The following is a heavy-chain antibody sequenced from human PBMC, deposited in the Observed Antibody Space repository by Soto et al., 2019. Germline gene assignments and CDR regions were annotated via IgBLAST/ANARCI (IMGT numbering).Heavy chain of an antibody. J-gene: IGHJ4*02. CDR3: TTSPRAQY. CDR1: GFTFNNAW. CDR2: IKSKTDGGTT. V-gene: IGHV3-15*01. Sequence: EVQLVESGGGLVQPGGSLGLSCAVSGFTFNNAWMSWVRQAPGKGLEWVGRIKSKTDGGTTDHAASVKGRFTISRDDSKTTLYLQMDSQKIEDTAMYYCTTSPRAQYWGQGTLVSVSS.